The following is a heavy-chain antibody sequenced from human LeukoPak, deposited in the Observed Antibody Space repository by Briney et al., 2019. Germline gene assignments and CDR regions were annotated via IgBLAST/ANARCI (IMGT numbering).Heavy chain of an antibody. CDR3: ARVVTRLREGDYYYDLDV. V-gene: IGHV1-3*01. CDR1: GYTFSNYI. J-gene: IGHJ6*02. D-gene: IGHD3-16*01. Sequence: ASVKVSCKASGYTFSNYIIHRVRQAPGQGLEWMGWINAVNGNTEYSQKFRGRVTNTRDTSASTAYMDLSSLRSEDTAVYYCARVVTRLREGDYYYDLDVWGQGTTVTVSS. CDR2: INAVNGNT.